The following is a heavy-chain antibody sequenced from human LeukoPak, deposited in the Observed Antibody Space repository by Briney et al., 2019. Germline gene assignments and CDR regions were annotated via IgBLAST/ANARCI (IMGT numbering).Heavy chain of an antibody. J-gene: IGHJ6*02. CDR2: VSFDGSNK. CDR1: GFTFSSYG. CDR3: ARAYGMDV. V-gene: IGHV3-30*03. Sequence: GGSLRLSCAASGFTFSSYGMHWVRQAPGKGLEWVAVVSFDGSNKYYADSVKGRFTISRDNAKNTLYLQMNSLRAEDTAVYYCARAYGMDVWGQGTTVTVSS.